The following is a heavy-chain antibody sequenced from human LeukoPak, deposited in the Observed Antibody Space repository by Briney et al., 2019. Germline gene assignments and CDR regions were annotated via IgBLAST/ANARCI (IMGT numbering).Heavy chain of an antibody. Sequence: SVKVSCKASGGTFSSYAISWVRQAPGQGLEWMGGIIPILDTANYAQKFQGRVTITTDESTSTAYMELSSLRSEDTAVYYCARGVDYGGNSGRLDYWGQGTLVTVSS. CDR1: GGTFSSYA. CDR2: IIPILDTA. V-gene: IGHV1-69*05. J-gene: IGHJ4*02. CDR3: ARGVDYGGNSGRLDY. D-gene: IGHD4-23*01.